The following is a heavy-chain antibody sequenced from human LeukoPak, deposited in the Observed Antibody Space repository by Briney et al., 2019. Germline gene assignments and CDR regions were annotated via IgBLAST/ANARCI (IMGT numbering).Heavy chain of an antibody. CDR3: AREYDSSWPS. CDR1: GFSFRTYA. V-gene: IGHV3-23*01. Sequence: GGSLRLSCAASGFSFRTYAMSWVRQAPGKGLDWVSAISDDGAKIYYSASVKGRFTISRDNSKNILFLQLNSLRVEDTGVYYCAREYDSSWPSWGQGTLVTVSS. J-gene: IGHJ5*02. CDR2: ISDDGAKI. D-gene: IGHD3-22*01.